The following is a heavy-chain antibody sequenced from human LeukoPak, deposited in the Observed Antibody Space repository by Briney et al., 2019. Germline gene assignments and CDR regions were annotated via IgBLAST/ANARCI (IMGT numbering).Heavy chain of an antibody. CDR2: ISSSGTTI. D-gene: IGHD3-10*02. CDR3: ARVPAPMLRREYYFDY. Sequence: GGSLRLSCPASGFTFSSYEMNWVRQAPGKGLEWVSYISSSGTTIYYAYSVKGRFTISRDNAKNSLYLQMNSLRAEDTAVYYCARVPAPMLRREYYFDYWGQGTLVTVSS. CDR1: GFTFSSYE. V-gene: IGHV3-48*03. J-gene: IGHJ4*02.